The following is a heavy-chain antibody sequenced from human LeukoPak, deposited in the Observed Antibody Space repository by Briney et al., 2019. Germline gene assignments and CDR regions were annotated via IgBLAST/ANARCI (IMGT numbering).Heavy chain of an antibody. CDR1: GDSISSYY. CDR3: ARSRVYGGSFDY. Sequence: PSETLSLTCTVSGDSISSYYWAWIRQPPGKGLEWIGYIYYSGSTNYNPSLKSRVAILVDRSKDQFSLKVNSVTAADTAVYYCARSRVYGGSFDYWGQGTLGTVSS. V-gene: IGHV4-59*08. CDR2: IYYSGST. J-gene: IGHJ4*02. D-gene: IGHD4/OR15-4a*01.